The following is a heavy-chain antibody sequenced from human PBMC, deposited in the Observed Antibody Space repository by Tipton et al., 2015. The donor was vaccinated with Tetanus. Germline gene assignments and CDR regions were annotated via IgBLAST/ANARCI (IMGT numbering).Heavy chain of an antibody. Sequence: GSLRLSCAASGFSVKSHYMSWVRQAPGKGLEWVSVVYSGGNTYYADSVKGRFTISRDLSKNTLSLHLTSLRVEDTAIYYCARESNRGGYVDYWGQGAPVTVSS. CDR1: GFSVKSHY. V-gene: IGHV3-53*01. D-gene: IGHD5-12*01. CDR3: ARESNRGGYVDY. J-gene: IGHJ4*02. CDR2: VYSGGNT.